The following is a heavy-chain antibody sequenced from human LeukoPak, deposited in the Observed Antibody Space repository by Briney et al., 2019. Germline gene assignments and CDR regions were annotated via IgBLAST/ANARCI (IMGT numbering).Heavy chain of an antibody. CDR3: ARHGEAYYGDYMGHNWFDP. D-gene: IGHD4-17*01. J-gene: IGHJ5*02. CDR2: NYYSGST. Sequence: SETLSLTCTVSGGSISNSRYYWGWVPPPPGKGLEGIGSNYYSGSTYYNPSLKSRVTISVDTSKNQFSLKLSSVTAADTAVYYCARHGEAYYGDYMGHNWFDPWGQGTLVTVSS. V-gene: IGHV4-39*01. CDR1: GGSISNSRYY.